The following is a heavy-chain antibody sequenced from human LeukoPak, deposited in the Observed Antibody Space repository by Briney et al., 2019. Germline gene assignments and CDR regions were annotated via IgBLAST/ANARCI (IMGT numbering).Heavy chain of an antibody. D-gene: IGHD6-13*01. V-gene: IGHV3-30*04. J-gene: IGHJ6*03. Sequence: GRSLRLSCAASGFTFSSYAMHWVRQAPGKGLEWVADISYDGSNKYYADSVKGRFTISRDNAKNTLYLQMNTLRAEDTAVYYCASTSSSWYVSNDYYMDVWGKGTTVTVSS. CDR3: ASTSSSWYVSNDYYMDV. CDR1: GFTFSSYA. CDR2: ISYDGSNK.